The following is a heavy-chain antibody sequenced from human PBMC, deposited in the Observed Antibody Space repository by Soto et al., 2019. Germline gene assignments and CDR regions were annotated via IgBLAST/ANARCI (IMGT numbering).Heavy chain of an antibody. Sequence: GGSLRLSCAASGFTFSSYWVHWVRQAPGKGLVWVSRINSDGSSTSYADSVKGRFTISRDNAKNTLYLQMNSLRAEDTAVYYCARLGIAAAGTLDYWGQGTLVPVSS. J-gene: IGHJ4*02. V-gene: IGHV3-74*01. CDR1: GFTFSSYW. D-gene: IGHD6-13*01. CDR2: INSDGSST. CDR3: ARLGIAAAGTLDY.